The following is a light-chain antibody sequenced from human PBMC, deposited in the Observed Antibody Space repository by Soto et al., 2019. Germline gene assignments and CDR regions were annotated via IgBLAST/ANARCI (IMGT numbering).Light chain of an antibody. Sequence: EIMLTQSPATLSVSPGERVTLSCRASQNVNINLAWYRHKPGQAPRLLLYGASNRATDIPVKFTGSGSGTEFTLTISSLQSEDFAVYYCQQYNDWPRTFGQGTKVEI. CDR1: QNVNIN. J-gene: IGKJ1*01. V-gene: IGKV3D-15*01. CDR3: QQYNDWPRT. CDR2: GAS.